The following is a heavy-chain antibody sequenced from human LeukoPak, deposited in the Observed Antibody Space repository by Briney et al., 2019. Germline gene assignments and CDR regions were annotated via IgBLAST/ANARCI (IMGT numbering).Heavy chain of an antibody. CDR1: GYTLTDNY. J-gene: IGHJ4*02. CDR2: IKPNSGDT. CDR3: AKDESGSYTH. D-gene: IGHD1-26*01. Sequence: ASVKVSCKASGYTLTDNYMHWVRQAPGQGLEWMGLIKPNSGDTYYPQKFQVRVTMTRDTSISTVYMELSSLRYDDTAVYYCAKDESGSYTHWGQGTLVTVSS. V-gene: IGHV1-2*02.